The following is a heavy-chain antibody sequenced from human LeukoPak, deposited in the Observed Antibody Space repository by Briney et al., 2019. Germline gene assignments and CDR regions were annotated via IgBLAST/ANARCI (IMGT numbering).Heavy chain of an antibody. V-gene: IGHV4-59*01. CDR3: SKGYDEPFDC. CDR2: ISYDGKT. J-gene: IGHJ4*02. Sequence: SETLSLTCTVSGASINSDRWDWIRQPPGKGLEWIGYISYDGKTNYNPSLKSRLTLSVDTSKNQFSLNLNSVTAADTARYYCSKGYDEPFDCWGQGTLVTVTS. D-gene: IGHD5-12*01. CDR1: GASINSDR.